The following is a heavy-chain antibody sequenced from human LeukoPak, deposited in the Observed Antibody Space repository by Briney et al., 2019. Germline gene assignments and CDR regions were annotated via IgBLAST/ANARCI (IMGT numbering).Heavy chain of an antibody. CDR2: INAGNGNT. D-gene: IGHD4-17*01. V-gene: IGHV1-3*01. CDR3: ARAPDYGDYEPYFDY. CDR1: GYTFTSYA. J-gene: IGHJ4*02. Sequence: ASVKVSCKASGYTFTSYAMHWVRQAPGQRLEWMGWINAGNGNTKYSQKFQGRVTITRDTSASTAYMELSSLRSEDTAVYYCARAPDYGDYEPYFDYWGQGTLVTVSS.